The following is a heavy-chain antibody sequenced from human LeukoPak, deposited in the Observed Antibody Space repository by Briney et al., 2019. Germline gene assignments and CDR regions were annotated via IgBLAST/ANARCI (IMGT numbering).Heavy chain of an antibody. V-gene: IGHV1-69*13. CDR2: IIPIFGTA. CDR1: GYTFTSYD. Sequence: SVKVSCKASGYTFTSYDINWVRQATGQGLEWMGGIIPIFGTANYAQKFQGRVTITADESTSTAYMELSSLRSEDTAVYYCAREPYSSGYYYYGMDVWGQGTTVTVSS. CDR3: AREPYSSGYYYYGMDV. D-gene: IGHD6-19*01. J-gene: IGHJ6*02.